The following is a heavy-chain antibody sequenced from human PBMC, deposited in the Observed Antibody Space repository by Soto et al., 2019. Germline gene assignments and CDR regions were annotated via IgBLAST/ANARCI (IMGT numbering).Heavy chain of an antibody. V-gene: IGHV1-18*01. Sequence: ASVKVSCKASGYTFTSYGISWVRQAPGQGLEWMGWISAYNGNTNYAQKLQGRVTMTTDTSTSTAYIELRSLRSDDTAVYYCARGPGRYYYDSSGYYYSAYWGQGTLVTVSS. J-gene: IGHJ4*02. CDR3: ARGPGRYYYDSSGYYYSAY. D-gene: IGHD3-22*01. CDR1: GYTFTSYG. CDR2: ISAYNGNT.